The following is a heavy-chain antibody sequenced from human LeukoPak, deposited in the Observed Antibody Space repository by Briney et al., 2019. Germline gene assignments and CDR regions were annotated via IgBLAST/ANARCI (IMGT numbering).Heavy chain of an antibody. J-gene: IGHJ5*02. CDR3: ARDRRALWFGEA. V-gene: IGHV3-21*01. CDR2: ISSSSSYI. Sequence: GGSLRLSCAASGFTFSSYSMNWVRQAPGKGLEWVSSISSSSSYIYYADSVKGRFTVSRGNAKNSLYLQMNSLRAEDTAVYYCARDRRALWFGEAWGQGTLVTVSS. CDR1: GFTFSSYS. D-gene: IGHD3-10*01.